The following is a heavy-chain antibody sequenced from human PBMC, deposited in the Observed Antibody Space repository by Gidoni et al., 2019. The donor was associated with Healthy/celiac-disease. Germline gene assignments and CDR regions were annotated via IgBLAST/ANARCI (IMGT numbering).Heavy chain of an antibody. CDR1: GGSISRGGYY. D-gene: IGHD6-13*01. J-gene: IGHJ2*01. CDR2: IYYSGST. V-gene: IGHV4-31*03. CDR3: ARGGIAAAGTHWYFDL. Sequence: VQLQESGPGRVKPSQTLALTCTVSGGSISRGGYYWSWIRQHPGKGLEWIGYIYYSGSTYYNPSLKSRVTISVDTSKNQFSLKLSSVTAADTAVYYCARGGIAAAGTHWYFDLWGRGTLVTVSS.